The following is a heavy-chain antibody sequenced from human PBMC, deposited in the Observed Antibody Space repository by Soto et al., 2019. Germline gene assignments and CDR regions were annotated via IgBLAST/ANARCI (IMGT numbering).Heavy chain of an antibody. Sequence: ASVKVSCKASGYTFTSYYMHWVRQASGQGLEWMGIINPSGGSTSYAQKFQGRVTMTRDTSTSTVYMELSSLRSEDTAVYYCARSGGDYEPLDAFDIWGQGTMVTVSS. CDR3: ARSGGDYEPLDAFDI. D-gene: IGHD4-17*01. V-gene: IGHV1-46*03. J-gene: IGHJ3*02. CDR2: INPSGGST. CDR1: GYTFTSYY.